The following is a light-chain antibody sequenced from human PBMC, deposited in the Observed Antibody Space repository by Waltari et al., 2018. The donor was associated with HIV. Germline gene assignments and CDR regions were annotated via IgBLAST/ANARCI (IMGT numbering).Light chain of an antibody. CDR1: QSISSW. Sequence: DIQMTQSPSTLSASVGDRVTITCRASQSISSWLAWYQQKPGKAPKLLIYKSSSLESGVPSRFSGSGSGLEFTLTISRLQPDDFATYYCQQYNSYSRTFGQGTKVEIK. J-gene: IGKJ1*01. V-gene: IGKV1-5*03. CDR2: KSS. CDR3: QQYNSYSRT.